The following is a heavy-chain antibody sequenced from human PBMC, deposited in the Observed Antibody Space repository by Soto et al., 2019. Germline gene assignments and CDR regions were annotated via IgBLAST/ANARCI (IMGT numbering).Heavy chain of an antibody. CDR1: GFSISSKY. Sequence: SETLSLTCNVSGFSISSKYWNWIRQPPGKGLEWIGYIYYSGSTTYNPSLKSRVTISVDTSKNQFSLKLSSVTAADTAVYYCARDPGITGTTDYFDHWGQGTLVTVSS. V-gene: IGHV4-59*01. D-gene: IGHD1-7*01. CDR2: IYYSGST. J-gene: IGHJ4*02. CDR3: ARDPGITGTTDYFDH.